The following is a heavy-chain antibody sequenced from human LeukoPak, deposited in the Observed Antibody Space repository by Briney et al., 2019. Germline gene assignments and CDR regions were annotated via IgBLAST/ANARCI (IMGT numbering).Heavy chain of an antibody. V-gene: IGHV3-15*01. CDR3: TDPTRQGPHY. CDR1: GFTFSDAW. D-gene: IGHD1-14*01. J-gene: IGHJ4*02. CDR2: IKRKSDGETT. Sequence: GGSLRLSCAASGFTFSDAWMSWVREAPGKGLEWIGRIKRKSDGETTDYAAPVKGRFTISRDDSKNSLYLQMNSLKIEDTAVYHCTDPTRQGPHYWGQGTLVTVSS.